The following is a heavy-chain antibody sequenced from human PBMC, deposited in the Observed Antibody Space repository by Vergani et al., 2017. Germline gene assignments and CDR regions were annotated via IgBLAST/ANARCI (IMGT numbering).Heavy chain of an antibody. Sequence: VQLVESGGGVVQPGGSLRLSCAASEFIFSNYGMHWVRQAPGKGLEWVSYISSSSSTIYYADSVKGRFAISRDNAKNSLYLQMNSLRAEDTAVYYCARDSSSWYSEWFDPWGQGTLVTVSS. CDR1: EFIFSNYG. CDR3: ARDSSSWYSEWFDP. CDR2: ISSSSSTI. J-gene: IGHJ5*02. D-gene: IGHD6-13*01. V-gene: IGHV3-48*01.